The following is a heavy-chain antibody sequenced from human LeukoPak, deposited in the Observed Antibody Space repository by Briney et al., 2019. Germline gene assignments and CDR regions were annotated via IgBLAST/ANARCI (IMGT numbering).Heavy chain of an antibody. CDR3: AKDFWSVDTAMVFDY. CDR2: TYTGGNS. CDR1: GFTVSSIH. V-gene: IGHV3-53*01. Sequence: GGSLRLSCAASGFTVSSIHMVWVRQAPGKGLEWVSVTYTGGNSYYADSVKGRFTISRDNSKNTLYLQMNSLRAEDTAVYYCAKDFWSVDTAMVFDYWGQGTLVTVSS. D-gene: IGHD5-18*01. J-gene: IGHJ4*02.